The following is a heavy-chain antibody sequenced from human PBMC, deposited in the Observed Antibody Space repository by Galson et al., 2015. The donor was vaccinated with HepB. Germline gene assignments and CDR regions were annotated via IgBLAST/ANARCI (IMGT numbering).Heavy chain of an antibody. V-gene: IGHV1-18*01. D-gene: IGHD3-22*01. J-gene: IGHJ4*02. CDR3: ARDPRSLSGYYLYYFDY. CDR1: GYTFTSYG. CDR2: ISAYNGNT. Sequence: SVKVSCKASGYTFTSYGISWVRQAPGQGLEWMGWISAYNGNTKYAQKLQGRVTMTTDTSTSTAYMEVGSLRSDDTAVYYCARDPRSLSGYYLYYFDYWGQGTLVTVSS.